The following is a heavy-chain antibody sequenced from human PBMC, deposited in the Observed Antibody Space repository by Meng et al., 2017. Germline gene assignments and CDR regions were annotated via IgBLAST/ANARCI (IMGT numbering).Heavy chain of an antibody. CDR3: ARDRSHDY. CDR2: INPNSGGT. Sequence: ASVKVSCKASGYTFTSYGISWVRQAPGQGLEWMGWINPNSGGTSSAQRFQGRVTMTRDTSISTAYMELSSLRSDDTAVYYCARDRSHDYWGQGTLVTVSS. J-gene: IGHJ4*02. V-gene: IGHV1-2*02. CDR1: GYTFTSYG.